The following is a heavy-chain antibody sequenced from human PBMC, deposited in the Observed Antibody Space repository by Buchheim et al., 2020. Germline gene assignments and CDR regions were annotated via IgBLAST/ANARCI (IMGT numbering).Heavy chain of an antibody. D-gene: IGHD3/OR15-3a*01. CDR2: IKQDGSKT. V-gene: IGHV3-7*01. Sequence: EVQLVESGGGLVQPGGSLRLSCAASGFTFSSYWMSWVRQAPGKGLEWVANIKQDGSKTYYVDSVKGRFTISRDNAKNTLYLQMNGLTDEDTAVYYCARIGRTVCYYYHGMEVWGQGTT. CDR3: ARIGRTVCYYYHGMEV. J-gene: IGHJ6*02. CDR1: GFTFSSYW.